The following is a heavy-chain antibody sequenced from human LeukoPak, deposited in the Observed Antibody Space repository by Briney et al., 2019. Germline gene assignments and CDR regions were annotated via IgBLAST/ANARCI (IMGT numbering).Heavy chain of an antibody. CDR1: GGSISSGGYS. Sequence: SETLSLACAVSGGSISSGGYSWSWIRQPPGKGLEWIGYIYHSGSTYYNPSLKSRVTISVDRSKNQFSLKLISVTAADTAVYYCARDAVAFDIWGQGTMVTVSS. J-gene: IGHJ3*02. CDR2: IYHSGST. CDR3: ARDAVAFDI. V-gene: IGHV4-30-2*01.